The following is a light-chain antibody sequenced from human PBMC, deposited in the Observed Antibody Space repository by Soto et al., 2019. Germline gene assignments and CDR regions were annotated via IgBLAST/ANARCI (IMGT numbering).Light chain of an antibody. CDR2: DAF. CDR3: QQYDSYSPLT. J-gene: IGKJ4*01. Sequence: DIQMTQSPPTLSASVGDRVTITCRASQSVDNWLAWYQQKPGKAPELLIYDAFNLESGVPSRFSGSGSGTEFTLTIRSLQPDDFATYYCQQYDSYSPLTFGGGTKVDIK. V-gene: IGKV1-5*01. CDR1: QSVDNW.